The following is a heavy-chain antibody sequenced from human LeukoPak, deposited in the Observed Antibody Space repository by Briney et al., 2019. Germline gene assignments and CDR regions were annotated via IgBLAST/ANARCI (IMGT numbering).Heavy chain of an antibody. CDR1: GFTFDDYA. CDR2: ISWNSGSI. J-gene: IGHJ6*03. V-gene: IGHV3-9*01. Sequence: SGGSLRLSCAASGFTFDDYAMHWVRQAPGKGLEWVSGISWNSGSIGYADSVKGRFTISRGNAKNSLYLQMNSLRAEDTALYYCAKDRTRYYYYMDVWGKGTTVTVSS. CDR3: AKDRTRYYYYMDV.